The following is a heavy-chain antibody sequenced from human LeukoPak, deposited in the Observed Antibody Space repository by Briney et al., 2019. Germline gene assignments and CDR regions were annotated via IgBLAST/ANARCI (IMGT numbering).Heavy chain of an antibody. CDR3: AKNAGTSFTVHAFDI. V-gene: IGHV3-30-3*02. D-gene: IGHD3-10*01. Sequence: PGGSLRLSCAASGFTFNDYAMYWVRQAPGKGLEWVTLISYDGYDKSYADSVRGRFTISRDNSRNTLYLQMDSLRSEDTAVYYCAKNAGTSFTVHAFDIWGQGTMVTVSS. CDR1: GFTFNDYA. J-gene: IGHJ3*02. CDR2: ISYDGYDK.